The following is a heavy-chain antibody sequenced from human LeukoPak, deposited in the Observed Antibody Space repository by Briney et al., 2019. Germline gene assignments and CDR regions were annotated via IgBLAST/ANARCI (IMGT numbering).Heavy chain of an antibody. CDR2: IYPGDSDT. D-gene: IGHD2-8*01. Sequence: GESLKISCKGSGYSFTSYWIGWVRQMPGKGLEWMGIIYPGDSDTRYSPSFQGQVTISADKSISTTYLQWSSLKASDTAMYYCARSRKDRYCTNGVCYTYFDYWGQGTLVTVSS. CDR3: ARSRKDRYCTNGVCYTYFDY. V-gene: IGHV5-51*01. CDR1: GYSFTSYW. J-gene: IGHJ4*02.